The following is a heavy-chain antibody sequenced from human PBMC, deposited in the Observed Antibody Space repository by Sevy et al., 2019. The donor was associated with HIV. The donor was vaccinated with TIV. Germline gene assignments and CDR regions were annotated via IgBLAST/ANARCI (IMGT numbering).Heavy chain of an antibody. CDR3: TTNPVWIGGPCDY. V-gene: IGHV3-15*07. Sequence: GGSLRLSCAASGFTFSNAWMNWVRQAPGKGLEWVGRIKDKTNGETTGYAAPVEGRFTISRDDSKNTVYLQMNSLKTEDTGVYYCTTNPVWIGGPCDYWGRGTVVTVSS. CDR2: IKDKTNGETT. J-gene: IGHJ4*02. D-gene: IGHD5-12*01. CDR1: GFTFSNAW.